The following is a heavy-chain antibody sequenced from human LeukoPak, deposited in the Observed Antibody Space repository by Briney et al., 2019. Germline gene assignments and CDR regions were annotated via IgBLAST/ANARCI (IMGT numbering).Heavy chain of an antibody. D-gene: IGHD2-2*01. J-gene: IGHJ4*02. Sequence: GSVKDSCKASGYTLTGHHMHWVRQAPGKGLEWMGWINPNRGGTNYAQKFQGRVTMTRDTSISTAYMELSRLRSDDTAVYYCAREIVVVPAARGVGNYWGQGTLVTVSS. CDR3: AREIVVVPAARGVGNY. CDR2: INPNRGGT. V-gene: IGHV1-2*02. CDR1: GYTLTGHH.